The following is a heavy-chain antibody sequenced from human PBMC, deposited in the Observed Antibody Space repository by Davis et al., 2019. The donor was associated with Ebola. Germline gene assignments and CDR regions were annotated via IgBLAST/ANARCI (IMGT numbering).Heavy chain of an antibody. CDR2: ISWNSGSI. J-gene: IGHJ4*02. D-gene: IGHD6-6*01. CDR1: GFTFDDYA. Sequence: PGGSLRLSCAASGFTFDDYAMHWVRHAPGKGLEWVSGISWNSGSIGYADSVKGRFTISRDNAKNSLYLQMNSLRAEDTAVYYCAREASPNYFDYWGQGTLVTVSS. V-gene: IGHV3-9*01. CDR3: AREASPNYFDY.